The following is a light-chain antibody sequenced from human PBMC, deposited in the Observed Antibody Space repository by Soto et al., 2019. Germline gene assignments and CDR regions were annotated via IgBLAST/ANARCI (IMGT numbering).Light chain of an antibody. CDR3: QQYYSTPYT. V-gene: IGKV4-1*01. CDR2: WAS. CDR1: QSVLYSSINQNY. Sequence: DIVLTQSPDSLAVSLGERATVNCTSSQSVLYSSINQNYLAWYQQKPGQPPKLLIYWASTPESGAPSRFSGSGSGTDFTRTISSLQAEAVAVYYCQQYYSTPYTFGQGTKLEIK. J-gene: IGKJ2*01.